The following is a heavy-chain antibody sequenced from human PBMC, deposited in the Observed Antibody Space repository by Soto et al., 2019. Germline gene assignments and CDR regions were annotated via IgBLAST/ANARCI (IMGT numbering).Heavy chain of an antibody. D-gene: IGHD3-9*01. CDR1: GYTFTSYG. J-gene: IGHJ4*02. CDR3: ARDRYMVRYFDWLFEALDY. Sequence: GASVKVSCKASGYTFTSYGISWVRQAPGQGLEWMGWISAYNGNTNYAQKLQGRVTMTTDTSTSTAYMELRSLRSDDTAVYYCARDRYMVRYFDWLFEALDYWGQGTLVTVSS. V-gene: IGHV1-18*01. CDR2: ISAYNGNT.